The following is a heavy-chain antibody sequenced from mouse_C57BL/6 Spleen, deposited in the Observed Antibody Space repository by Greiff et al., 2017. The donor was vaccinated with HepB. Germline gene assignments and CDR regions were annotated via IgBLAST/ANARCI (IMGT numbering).Heavy chain of an antibody. CDR3: ARRTKVVATDAMDY. CDR1: GYTFTSYW. D-gene: IGHD1-1*01. CDR2: IHPNSGST. V-gene: IGHV1-64*01. J-gene: IGHJ4*01. Sequence: VQLQQPGAELVKPGASVKLSCKASGYTFTSYWMHWVKQRPGQGLEWIGMIHPNSGSTNYNEKFKSKATLTVDKSSSTDYMQLSSLTSEDSAVYYCARRTKVVATDAMDYWGQGTSVTVSS.